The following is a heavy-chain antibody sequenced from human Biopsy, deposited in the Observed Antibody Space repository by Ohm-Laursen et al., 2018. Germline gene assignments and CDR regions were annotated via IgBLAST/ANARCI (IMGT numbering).Heavy chain of an antibody. CDR1: GFTFSNYE. V-gene: IGHV3-48*03. J-gene: IGHJ1*01. CDR2: ISSGGSTI. D-gene: IGHD4/OR15-4a*01. CDR3: ARVSNYPRKDFQH. Sequence: SLRLSCAASGFTFSNYEMNWVRQAPGKGLEWVSYISSGGSTIYYADSVKGRFTISRDNARNSLYLQMNGLRADDTAVYYCARVSNYPRKDFQHWGQGTLVTVSS.